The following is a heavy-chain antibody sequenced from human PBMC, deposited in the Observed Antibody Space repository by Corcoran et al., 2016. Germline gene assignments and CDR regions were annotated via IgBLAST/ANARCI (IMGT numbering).Heavy chain of an antibody. D-gene: IGHD6-6*01. CDR1: GYTFTKYA. J-gene: IGHJ4*02. V-gene: IGHV1-3*01. Sequence: QVSLVQSGAEVKTPGASVKVSCKASGYTFTKYAVHWVRQAPGQRLEWMAWIDANNGRTKYSQKFQDRVTITRDTPANTAYMDFYSLRSEDTAVDYCARGRWSSSAVLSYLDSWGQGTLVTVSS. CDR2: IDANNGRT. CDR3: ARGRWSSSAVLSYLDS.